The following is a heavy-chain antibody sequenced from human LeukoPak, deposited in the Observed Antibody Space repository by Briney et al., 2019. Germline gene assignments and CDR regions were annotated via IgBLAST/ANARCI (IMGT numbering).Heavy chain of an antibody. J-gene: IGHJ4*02. Sequence: PSETLSLTCAVSGGSISSSNWWSWVRQPPGKGLEWIGEIYHSGSTNYNPSLKSRVTISVDKSKNQFSLKLSSVTAADTAVYYCASADSSGWYYFDYWGQGTLVTVSS. CDR3: ASADSSGWYYFDY. D-gene: IGHD6-19*01. CDR1: GGSISSSNW. CDR2: IYHSGST. V-gene: IGHV4-4*02.